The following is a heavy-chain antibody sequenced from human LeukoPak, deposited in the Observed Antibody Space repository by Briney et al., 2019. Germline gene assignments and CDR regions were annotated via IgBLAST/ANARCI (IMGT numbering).Heavy chain of an antibody. J-gene: IGHJ4*02. Sequence: SVKVSCKASGGTFSSYAISWVRQDPEQGLEWMGRIIPIFGTANYAQKFQGRVTITADESTSTAYMKLSSLRSEDTAVYYCARELRPYYYDSSGYWDNWGQGTLVTVSS. V-gene: IGHV1-69*13. CDR2: IIPIFGTA. D-gene: IGHD3-22*01. CDR3: ARELRPYYYDSSGYWDN. CDR1: GGTFSSYA.